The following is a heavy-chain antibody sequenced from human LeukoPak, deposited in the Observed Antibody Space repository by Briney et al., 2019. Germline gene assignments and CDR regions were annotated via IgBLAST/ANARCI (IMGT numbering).Heavy chain of an antibody. CDR1: EYDFANYW. V-gene: IGHV5-51*01. CDR2: AHPATSII. CDR3: ARRKFYDTYLDP. D-gene: IGHD2/OR15-2a*01. J-gene: IGHJ5*02. Sequence: PGESLKISCKGSEYDFANYWIGWVRQTPGRGLEWMGIAHPATSIIHYGPSFQGQVTISFDRSLSTAYLQWTSLKASDSGMYFCARRKFYDTYLDPWGRGTLVTVSS.